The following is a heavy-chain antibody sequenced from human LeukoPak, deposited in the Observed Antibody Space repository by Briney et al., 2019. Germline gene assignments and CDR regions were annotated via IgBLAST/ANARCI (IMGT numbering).Heavy chain of an antibody. Sequence: SSETLSLTCSVSGTSISGSISTTSYYWGWIRQPPGKGLEWVGSVYFTGSLYINPSLKCRVTMSVDTSKSHFSLELTSVTAADTAVYYCVRGVHILTVPAVVYFDPWGQGTPVTVSS. CDR1: GTSISGSISTTSYY. CDR2: VYFTGSL. V-gene: IGHV4-39*02. CDR3: VRGVHILTVPAVVYFDP. J-gene: IGHJ5*02. D-gene: IGHD3-9*01.